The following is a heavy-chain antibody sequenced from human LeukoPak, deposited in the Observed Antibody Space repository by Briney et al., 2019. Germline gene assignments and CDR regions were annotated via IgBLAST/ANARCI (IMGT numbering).Heavy chain of an antibody. CDR2: IYNSGST. CDR3: ASDLCGIDCYKSQTFDD. J-gene: IGHJ4*02. V-gene: IGHV4-39*01. D-gene: IGHD2-21*02. CDR1: AGSISSSDYY. Sequence: PSETLSLTCTVSAGSISSSDYYWGWIRQPPGKGLEWVGSIYNSGSTYYNPSLNSRVTMSVDTSKNQFSLKLSSLTAADTAVYYCASDLCGIDCYKSQTFDDWGQGTLVTVPS.